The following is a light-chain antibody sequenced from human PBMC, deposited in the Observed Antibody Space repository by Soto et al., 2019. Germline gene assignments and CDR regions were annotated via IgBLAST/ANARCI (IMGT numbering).Light chain of an antibody. J-gene: IGKJ4*01. CDR2: GAS. Sequence: VALTQSPRTLSLSPGERATLSWRASQSVSSSYLAWYQQPPGQAPRLLIYGASSRATAIPARFSGSGSGTDFPPTVSRMPHEDFAVYYRQHDYNSLTFGRGTKVDIK. CDR3: QHDYNSLT. CDR1: QSVSSSY. V-gene: IGKV3-20*01.